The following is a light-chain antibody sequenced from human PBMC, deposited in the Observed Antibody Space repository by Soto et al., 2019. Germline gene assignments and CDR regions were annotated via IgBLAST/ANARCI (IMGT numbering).Light chain of an antibody. CDR2: GAS. J-gene: IGKJ2*01. V-gene: IGKV3-15*01. CDR3: QQYNNWPPYT. CDR1: QSVNIN. Sequence: EIVMTQSPATLSVSPGERAAFSCRASQSVNINLAWYQQKPGQAPRLLIYGASTRATGIPARFSGSGSGTEFTLTISSLQSEDFAVYYCQQYNNWPPYTCGQGTKLEIK.